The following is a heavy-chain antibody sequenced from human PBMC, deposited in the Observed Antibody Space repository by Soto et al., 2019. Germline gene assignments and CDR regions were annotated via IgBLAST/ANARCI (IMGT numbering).Heavy chain of an antibody. CDR1: GGSFSGYY. J-gene: IGHJ6*02. D-gene: IGHD6-6*01. V-gene: IGHV4-34*01. CDR2: INHGGST. Sequence: SETLSLTCTIYGGSFSGYYWSWIRQPPGKGLEWIGEINHGGSTNYSPSLKRRVSISVDTSKDKFSLNLSSVTAADTAVYYCASGKTRTARPSLRYYYYGLDVWGQGTTVTVSS. CDR3: ASGKTRTARPSLRYYYYGLDV.